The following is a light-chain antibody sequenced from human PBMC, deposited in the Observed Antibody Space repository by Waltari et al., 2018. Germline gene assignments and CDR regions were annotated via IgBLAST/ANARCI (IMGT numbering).Light chain of an antibody. CDR3: SSYKVNNTWV. J-gene: IGLJ3*02. CDR2: DVN. V-gene: IGLV2-14*03. CDR1: NSDIGTYIY. Sequence: QSALTQPASVSGSPGRSITISCTGTNSDIGTYIYVTWYQQHPDKAPKLIIYDVNKRPSGVSRRFSGSKSCNTASLTISGLQAEDEADYYCSSYKVNNTWVFGGGTYVTVL.